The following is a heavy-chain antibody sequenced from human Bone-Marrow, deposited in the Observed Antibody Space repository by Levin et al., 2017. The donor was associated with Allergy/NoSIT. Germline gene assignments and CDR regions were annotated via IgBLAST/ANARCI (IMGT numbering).Heavy chain of an antibody. V-gene: IGHV4-59*01. CDR2: ISYSGST. J-gene: IGHJ4*02. CDR3: ARSLRRENFDY. D-gene: IGHD5-24*01. CDR1: GDSLSSYY. Sequence: SETLSLTCTVSGDSLSSYYWSWIRQPPGKRLEWIAYISYSGSTNYNPSLKSRVTLSVDTSKNHFSLNLTSVTAADPAVYYCARSLRRENFDYWGQGILVTVSS.